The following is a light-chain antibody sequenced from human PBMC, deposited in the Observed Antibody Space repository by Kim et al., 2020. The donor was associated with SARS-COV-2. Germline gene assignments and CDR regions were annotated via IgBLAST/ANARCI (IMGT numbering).Light chain of an antibody. Sequence: DIQMTQSPSTLSASVGDRVTITCRASQNIHSWLAWYQQKPGKAPKALIYKASSLETEVPSRFSGSGSGTEFFLTIASLQPEDFATYFCQQYETYSRTFGQGTKLEI. CDR3: QQYETYSRT. V-gene: IGKV1-5*03. J-gene: IGKJ2*01. CDR1: QNIHSW. CDR2: KAS.